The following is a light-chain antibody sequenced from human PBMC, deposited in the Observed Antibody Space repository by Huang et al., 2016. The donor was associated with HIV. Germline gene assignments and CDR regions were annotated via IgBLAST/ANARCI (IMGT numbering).Light chain of an antibody. CDR2: GAS. V-gene: IGKV3-20*01. CDR3: QQYGSSPPMYT. Sequence: IVLTQSPGTLSLSPGERATLSCSASQSVSSSNLAWYQQKPGQAPRLLIYGASSRATGIPDFTLTISRLEPEDFAVYYCQQYGSSPPMYTFGQGTKLEIK. J-gene: IGKJ2*01. CDR1: QSVSSSN.